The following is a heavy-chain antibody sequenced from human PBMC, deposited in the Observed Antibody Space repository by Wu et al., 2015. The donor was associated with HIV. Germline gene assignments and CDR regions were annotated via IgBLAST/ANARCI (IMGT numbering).Heavy chain of an antibody. J-gene: IGHJ4*02. CDR3: ARELHFDY. V-gene: IGHV1-69*12. CDR2: IIPIFGSA. Sequence: QVQLVQSGAEVKRPGSSVKVSCKASGGTFSNYAFNWVRQAPGQGLEWMGGIIPIFGSANYAQRFQGRVAITADEATSTAYLELSSLRSEDTAVYYCARELHFDYWGQGTLVTVSS. D-gene: IGHD4-11*01. CDR1: GGTFSNYA.